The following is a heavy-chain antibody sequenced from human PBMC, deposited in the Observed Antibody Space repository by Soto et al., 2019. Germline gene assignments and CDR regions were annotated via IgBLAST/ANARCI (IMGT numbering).Heavy chain of an antibody. D-gene: IGHD6-13*01. Sequence: QVQLQESGPGLVKPSGTLSLTCAVSGGSISRSNWWSWVRQPPGQGLEWIGEIYHSGSTNYNPSLKSRVTISVDKSKNQFSLKLSSVTAADTAVYYCARYSSSWYGYNRFDPWGQGTLVTVSS. J-gene: IGHJ5*02. CDR3: ARYSSSWYGYNRFDP. V-gene: IGHV4-4*02. CDR2: IYHSGST. CDR1: GGSISRSNW.